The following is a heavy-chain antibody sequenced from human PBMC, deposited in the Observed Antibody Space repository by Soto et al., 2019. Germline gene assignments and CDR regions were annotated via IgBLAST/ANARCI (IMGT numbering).Heavy chain of an antibody. CDR3: ARLGPAQPPLKFYYYYMDV. V-gene: IGHV4-39*01. Sequence: QLQLQESGPGLVKPSETLSLTCTVSGGSISSSSYYWGWIRQPPGKGLEWIGSIYYSGSTYYNPSLKSRVTISVDTSKNQFSLKLSSVTAADTAVYYCARLGPAQPPLKFYYYYMDVWGKGTTVTVSS. D-gene: IGHD3-16*01. CDR2: IYYSGST. CDR1: GGSISSSSYY. J-gene: IGHJ6*03.